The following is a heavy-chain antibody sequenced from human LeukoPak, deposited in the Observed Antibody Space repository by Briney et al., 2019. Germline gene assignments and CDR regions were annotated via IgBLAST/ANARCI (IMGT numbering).Heavy chain of an antibody. D-gene: IGHD3-16*02. J-gene: IGHJ4*02. CDR2: ISGSGGST. CDR1: GFTFSSYA. CDR3: AKGAVITFGGVIVIEVGYFDY. V-gene: IGHV3-23*01. Sequence: GGSLRLSCAASGFTFSSYAMSWVRQAPGKGLEWVSAISGSGGSTYYADSVKGRFTISRDNSKNTLYLQMNSLRAEDTAVYYCAKGAVITFGGVIVIEVGYFDYWGQGTLVTVSS.